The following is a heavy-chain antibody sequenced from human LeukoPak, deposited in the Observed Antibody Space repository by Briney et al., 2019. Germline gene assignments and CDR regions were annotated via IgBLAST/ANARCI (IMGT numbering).Heavy chain of an antibody. D-gene: IGHD6-19*01. V-gene: IGHV3-21*01. CDR3: ARNPGIAVAGTFHY. Sequence: GGSLRLSCAASGFTFSSYSMNWVRQAPGKGLESVSSISSSSSYIYYADSVKGRFTISRDNAKNSLYLQMNSLRAEDTAVYYCARNPGIAVAGTFHYWGQGTLVTVSS. CDR2: ISSSSSYI. CDR1: GFTFSSYS. J-gene: IGHJ4*02.